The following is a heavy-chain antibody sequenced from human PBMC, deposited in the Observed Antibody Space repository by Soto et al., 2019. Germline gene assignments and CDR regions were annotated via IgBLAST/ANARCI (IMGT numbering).Heavy chain of an antibody. CDR2: INPKFGDT. CDR1: GYTFTSYY. D-gene: IGHD3-10*01. CDR3: ARNMDYYYGPGSGNGHGF. Sequence: QVQLVQSGAEMKEPGDSVRVSCEASGYTFTSYYIHWVRQAPGQGLEWMGWINPKFGDTTYAQDLQGRVSMTRDMSISTVYMELSRLTPDDTAIYYCARNMDYYYGPGSGNGHGFWGQGTTVTVFS. J-gene: IGHJ6*02. V-gene: IGHV1-2*02.